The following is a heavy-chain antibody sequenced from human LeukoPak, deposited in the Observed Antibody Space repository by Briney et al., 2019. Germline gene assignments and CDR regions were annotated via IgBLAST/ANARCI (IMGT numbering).Heavy chain of an antibody. D-gene: IGHD5-18*01. V-gene: IGHV5-51*01. Sequence: GESLKISCKGSGYSFTSYWIGWVRQMPGKGLEWMGIIYPGDSDTRYSPSFQGQVTISADKSISTAYLQWSSLKASDTAMYYYASSRIRGYYYYYMDVWGKGTTVTVSS. CDR3: ASSRIRGYYYYYMDV. CDR1: GYSFTSYW. CDR2: IYPGDSDT. J-gene: IGHJ6*03.